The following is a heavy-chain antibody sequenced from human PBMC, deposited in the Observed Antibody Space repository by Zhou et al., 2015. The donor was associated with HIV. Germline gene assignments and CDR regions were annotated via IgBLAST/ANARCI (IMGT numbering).Heavy chain of an antibody. CDR1: GGTFSSYA. D-gene: IGHD3-9*01. CDR3: ARSLPLYDILTGYYRGYYYMDV. J-gene: IGHJ6*03. CDR2: IIP. Sequence: QVQLVQSGAEVKKPGSSVKVSCKASGGTFSSYAISWVRQAPGQGLEWMGGIIPITITADESTSTAYMELSSLRSEDTAVYYCARSLPLYDILTGYYRGYYYMDVWGKGTTVTVSS. V-gene: IGHV1-69*01.